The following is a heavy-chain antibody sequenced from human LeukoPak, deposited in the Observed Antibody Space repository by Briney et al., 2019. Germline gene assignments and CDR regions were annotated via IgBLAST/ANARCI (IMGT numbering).Heavy chain of an antibody. Sequence: GGSLRLSCAASGFPFSSYVMHWLRQAPGKGLEWVAVIWFDGGKIYYADSVKGRFTISRDNSKNTLYLQMNSLRAEDTAVYYCARIAWDAFDIWGQGTMVTVSS. CDR1: GFPFSSYV. V-gene: IGHV3-33*01. CDR3: ARIAWDAFDI. D-gene: IGHD2-15*01. J-gene: IGHJ3*02. CDR2: IWFDGGKI.